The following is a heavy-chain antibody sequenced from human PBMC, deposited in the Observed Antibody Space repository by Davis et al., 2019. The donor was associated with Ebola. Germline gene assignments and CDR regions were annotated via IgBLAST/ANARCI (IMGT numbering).Heavy chain of an antibody. J-gene: IGHJ4*02. V-gene: IGHV3-33*03. CDR2: IWYDGSNK. D-gene: IGHD3-10*01. Sequence: GGSLRLSCAASGFTFSSYGMHWVRQAPGKGLEWVAVIWYDGSNKYYADSVKGRFTISRDNAKNSLYLQMNSLTAEDTAVYYCARTGRVFDYWGQGTLVTVSS. CDR1: GFTFSSYG. CDR3: ARTGRVFDY.